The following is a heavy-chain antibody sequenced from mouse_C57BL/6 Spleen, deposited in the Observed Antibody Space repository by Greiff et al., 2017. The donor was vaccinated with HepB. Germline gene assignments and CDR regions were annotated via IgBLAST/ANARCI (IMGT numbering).Heavy chain of an antibody. D-gene: IGHD2-4*01. J-gene: IGHJ3*01. Sequence: EVKVEESGEGLVKPGGSLKLSCAASGFTFSSYAMSWVRQTPEKRLEWVAYISSGGDYIYYADTVKGRFTISRDNARNTLYLQMSSLKSEDTAMYYCTGDYDGRVFAYWGQGTLVTVSA. CDR1: GFTFSSYA. V-gene: IGHV5-9-1*02. CDR2: ISSGGDYI. CDR3: TGDYDGRVFAY.